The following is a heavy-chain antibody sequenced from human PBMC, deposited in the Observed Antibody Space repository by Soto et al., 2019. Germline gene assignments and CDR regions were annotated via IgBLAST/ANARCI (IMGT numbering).Heavy chain of an antibody. CDR3: ARDLDRRGYSGYQVDY. V-gene: IGHV1-46*03. CDR1: GYTFTNYY. Sequence: QVQLVQSGAEVKRPGASVKVSCKASGYTFTNYYVHWVRQAPGQGLEWMGIINPSGGSTTYAQKFQGRVTMTRDTSTNTMYMELSSLRSEDTAVYYCARDLDRRGYSGYQVDYWGQGTLVTVSS. J-gene: IGHJ4*02. D-gene: IGHD5-12*01. CDR2: INPSGGST.